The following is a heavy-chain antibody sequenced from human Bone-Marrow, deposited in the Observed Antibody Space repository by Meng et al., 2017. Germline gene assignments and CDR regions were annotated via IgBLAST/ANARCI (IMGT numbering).Heavy chain of an antibody. V-gene: IGHV1-69*08. D-gene: IGHD2-2*01. CDR3: ARVYCSSTSCLTNYWYFDL. CDR2: IIPILGKA. J-gene: IGHJ2*01. Sequence: SVKVSCKASGGTFSSYTISWVRQAPGQGLEWMGRIIPILGKANYAQKFQGRVTITADKSTSTAYMELSSLRSEDTAVYYCARVYCSSTSCLTNYWYFDLWGRGTLVTVSS. CDR1: GGTFSSYT.